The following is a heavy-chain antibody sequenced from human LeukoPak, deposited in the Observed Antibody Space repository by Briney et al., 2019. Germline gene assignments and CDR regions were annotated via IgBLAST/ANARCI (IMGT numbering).Heavy chain of an antibody. V-gene: IGHV1-2*06. CDR1: GYTFTGYY. CDR2: INPNGGGT. D-gene: IGHD6-19*01. J-gene: IGHJ5*02. CDR3: AKGGDIAVTTGDWFDP. Sequence: ASVKVSCKASGYTFTGYYMHWVRQAPGQGLEWMGRINPNGGGTNYAQKFQGRVTMTRDTSISTAYMELSRLRSDDTAVYYCAKGGDIAVTTGDWFDPWGQGTLVTVSS.